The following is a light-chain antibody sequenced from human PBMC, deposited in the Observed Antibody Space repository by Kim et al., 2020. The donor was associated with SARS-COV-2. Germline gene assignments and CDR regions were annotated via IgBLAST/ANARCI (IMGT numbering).Light chain of an antibody. J-gene: IGLJ3*02. CDR2: QDT. CDR1: KLGNKY. V-gene: IGLV3-1*01. Sequence: SYELTQPPSVSVSPGQTAIITCSGDKLGNKYACWYQQKPGQSPVVVIYQDTKRPSGIPERFSGSNSGNTATLTISGTQAMDEADYYCQAWDSSTAVFGGGTKLTVL. CDR3: QAWDSSTAV.